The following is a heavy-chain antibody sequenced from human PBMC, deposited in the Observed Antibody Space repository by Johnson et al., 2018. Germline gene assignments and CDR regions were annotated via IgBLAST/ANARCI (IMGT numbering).Heavy chain of an antibody. V-gene: IGHV3-30-3*01. CDR3: ARAPSSGHYYAAFDI. D-gene: IGHD3-22*01. CDR2: ISYDGSAK. J-gene: IGHJ3*02. CDR1: GFTFSNYV. Sequence: QVQLVQSGGGVVQPGRSLRLSCAASGFTFSNYVMHWVRQAPGKGLEWVSVISYDGSAKYYADSVKGRFTISRDNSMNTLYLQVNSLRAEDTAVYSCARAPSSGHYYAAFDIWGQGTTVTVSS.